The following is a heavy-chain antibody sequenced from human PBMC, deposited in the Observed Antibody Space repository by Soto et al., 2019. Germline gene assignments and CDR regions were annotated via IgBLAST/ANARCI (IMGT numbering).Heavy chain of an antibody. V-gene: IGHV4-31*03. CDR3: ARGKYSSSLHY. D-gene: IGHD6-6*01. Sequence: PSETLSLTCTVSGDSISSGGSYWNWIRQRPGKGLEWMGYIIYSGSINYNPSLRGRVTISVDTSKNQFSLKLSSVTAADTAVYYCARGKYSSSLHYWGQGTLVTVSS. CDR2: IIYSGSI. CDR1: GDSISSGGSY. J-gene: IGHJ4*02.